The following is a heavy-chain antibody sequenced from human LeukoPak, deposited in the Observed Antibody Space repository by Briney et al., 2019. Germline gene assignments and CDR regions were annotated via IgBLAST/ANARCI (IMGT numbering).Heavy chain of an antibody. J-gene: IGHJ4*02. CDR2: ISGSGGTT. CDR1: GFTFSNYA. V-gene: IGHV3-23*01. Sequence: GGSLRLSCAASGFTFSNYALSWVRQAPGKGLEWVSAISGSGGTTFYADSVKGRFTISRDNSKNTLYLQMNSLRAEDTAVYYCAKAQLSTVTDLGYWGQGTLVTVSS. CDR3: AKAQLSTVTDLGY. D-gene: IGHD4-17*01.